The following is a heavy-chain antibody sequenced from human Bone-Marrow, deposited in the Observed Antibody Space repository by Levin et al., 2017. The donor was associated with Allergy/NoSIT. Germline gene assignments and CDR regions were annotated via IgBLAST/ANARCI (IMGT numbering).Heavy chain of an antibody. CDR3: ARDGGNYDSVGYYVPGEDYYGMDV. D-gene: IGHD3-22*01. Sequence: GGSLRLSCAASGFTFNTYGMHWVRQAPGKGLEWVAVIWYRGDYKYYADSVKGRFTISRDNAKNMLYLQIHSLRVEDTAVYYCARDGGNYDSVGYYVPGEDYYGMDVWGQGTTVTVSS. CDR2: IWYRGDYK. J-gene: IGHJ6*02. CDR1: GFTFNTYG. V-gene: IGHV3-33*01.